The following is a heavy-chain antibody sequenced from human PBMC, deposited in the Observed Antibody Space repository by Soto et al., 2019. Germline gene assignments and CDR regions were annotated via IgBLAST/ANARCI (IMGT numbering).Heavy chain of an antibody. CDR2: IYYSGST. Sequence: SETLSLTCTFSGGSISSYYWSWIRQPPGKGLEWIGYIYYSGSTNYNPSLKSRVTISVDRSKYQFSLKLSSMTAADTVVYYCARHGERTIRSLNWFDPWGQGTLVTVSS. CDR1: GGSISSYY. V-gene: IGHV4-59*08. CDR3: ARHGERTIRSLNWFDP. J-gene: IGHJ5*02. D-gene: IGHD4-17*01.